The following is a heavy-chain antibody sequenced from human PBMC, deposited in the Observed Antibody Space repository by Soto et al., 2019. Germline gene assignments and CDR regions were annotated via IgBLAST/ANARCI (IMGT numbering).Heavy chain of an antibody. Sequence: GSLRLSCAASGFTFSSYWMHWVRQAPGKGLVWVSRINSDGSSTSYADSVKGRFTNSRDNAKNTLYLQMNSLRAEDTAVYYCARGRRGQYSSGWYVSYYYMDVWGKGTTVTVSS. CDR1: GFTFSSYW. J-gene: IGHJ6*03. V-gene: IGHV3-74*01. CDR3: ARGRRGQYSSGWYVSYYYMDV. CDR2: INSDGSST. D-gene: IGHD6-19*01.